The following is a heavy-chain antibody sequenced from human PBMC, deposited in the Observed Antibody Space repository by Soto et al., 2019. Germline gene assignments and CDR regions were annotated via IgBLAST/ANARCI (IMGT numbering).Heavy chain of an antibody. J-gene: IGHJ4*02. V-gene: IGHV1-46*01. CDR2: INPSGGST. CDR3: ARGAIVVVTATYYFDY. D-gene: IGHD2-21*02. Sequence: VASVKVSCKASGYTFTSYYMHWVRQAPGQGLEWMGIINPSGGSTSYAQKFQGRVTMTRDTSTSTVYMELSSLRSEDTAVYYCARGAIVVVTATYYFDYWGQGTLVTVSS. CDR1: GYTFTSYY.